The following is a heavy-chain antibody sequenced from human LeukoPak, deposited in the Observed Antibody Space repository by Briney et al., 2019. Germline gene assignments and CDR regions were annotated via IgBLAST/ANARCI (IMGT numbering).Heavy chain of an antibody. CDR2: ISSSSSYI. J-gene: IGHJ5*02. CDR1: GFTFSSYS. D-gene: IGHD6-19*01. V-gene: IGHV3-21*01. Sequence: PGGSLRLSCAASGFTFSSYSMNWVRQAPGKGLEWVSSISSSSSYIYYADSEKGRFTISRDNAKNSLYLQMNSLRAEDTAVYYCARFTPSIAVAGTGWFDPWGQGTLVTVSS. CDR3: ARFTPSIAVAGTGWFDP.